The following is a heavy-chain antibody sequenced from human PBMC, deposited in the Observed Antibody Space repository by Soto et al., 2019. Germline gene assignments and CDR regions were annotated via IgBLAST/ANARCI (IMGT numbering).Heavy chain of an antibody. CDR1: GFTFGDYA. CDR3: TRGLEGGSGWYYYYGMDV. D-gene: IGHD6-19*01. CDR2: IRSKAYGGTT. Sequence: GGSLRLSCTASGFTFGDYAMSWVRQAPGKGLEWVGVIRSKAYGGTTEYAADAKCTFTMSRDDSNSISYLKMNSLQPEDTAVYDCTRGLEGGSGWYYYYGMDVWGQGTTVTVSS. J-gene: IGHJ6*02. V-gene: IGHV3-49*04.